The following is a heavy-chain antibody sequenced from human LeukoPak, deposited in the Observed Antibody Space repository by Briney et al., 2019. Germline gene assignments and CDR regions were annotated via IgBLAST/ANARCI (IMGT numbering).Heavy chain of an antibody. CDR3: ARSGVFDYDFWSGYYTFDY. CDR1: GGSFSGYY. V-gene: IGHV4-34*01. D-gene: IGHD3-3*01. J-gene: IGHJ4*02. Sequence: SETLSLTCAVYGGSFSGYYWSWIRQPPGKGLEWIGEINHSGSTNYNPSLKSRVTISVDTSKNQFSLKLSSVTAADTAVYYCARSGVFDYDFWSGYYTFDYWGQGTLVTVSS. CDR2: INHSGST.